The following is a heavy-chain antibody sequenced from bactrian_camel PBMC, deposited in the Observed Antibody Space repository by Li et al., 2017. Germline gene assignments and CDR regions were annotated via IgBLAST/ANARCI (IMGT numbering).Heavy chain of an antibody. CDR1: GFTFSQFY. CDR2: VYSDDGNT. Sequence: HVQLVESGGGLVQPGGFLKLSCTTSGFTFSQFYMSWVRQTPGKGLEWVATVYSDDGNTRYAHSVKGRFAISRDNAKTTLYLQMNSLKPEDTAVYYCASVIQCRADWNETGTYNYWVQGTQVTVS. V-gene: IGHV3-2*01. J-gene: IGHJ4*01. CDR3: ASVIQCRADWNETGTYNY. D-gene: IGHD8*01.